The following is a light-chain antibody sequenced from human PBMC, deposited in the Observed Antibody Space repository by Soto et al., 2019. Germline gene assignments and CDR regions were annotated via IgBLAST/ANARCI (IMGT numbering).Light chain of an antibody. Sequence: DIQMTQSPSSLSASVGDRVTITCRASQSISSYLNWYQQKPGKAPKLLIYAASTLQSGVPSRFSGSGSGTDFTLTISRLEPEEFATYYCIKDYNYPRTVGKGNKVDIK. CDR2: AAS. V-gene: IGKV1-39*01. J-gene: IGKJ1*01. CDR3: IKDYNYPRT. CDR1: QSISSY.